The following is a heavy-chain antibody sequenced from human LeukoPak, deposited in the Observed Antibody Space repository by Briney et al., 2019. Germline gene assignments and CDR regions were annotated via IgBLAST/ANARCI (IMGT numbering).Heavy chain of an antibody. CDR2: IYHSGST. Sequence: SETLSLTCTVSGYSISSNYYWGWIRQPPGKGLEWIGSIYHSGSTYYNPSLKSRVTISVDTSKNQFSLKLSSVTAADTAVYYCARTRLSDYDFWSGYDYYYMDVWGKGTTVTVSS. CDR3: ARTRLSDYDFWSGYDYYYMDV. CDR1: GYSISSNYY. V-gene: IGHV4-38-2*02. D-gene: IGHD3-3*01. J-gene: IGHJ6*03.